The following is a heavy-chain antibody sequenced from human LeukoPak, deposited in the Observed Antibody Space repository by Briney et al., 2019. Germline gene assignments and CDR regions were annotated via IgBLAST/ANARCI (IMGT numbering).Heavy chain of an antibody. V-gene: IGHV3-53*01. CDR1: GFTVSSNY. CDR2: IYSGGST. Sequence: GGSLRLSCAASGFTVSSNYMSWVRQAPGKGLEWVSVIYSGGSTYYADSVKGRFTISRDNSKNTLYLQMNSLRAEDTAVYYCAKAGDYGGLTLFDYWGQGTLVTVSS. CDR3: AKAGDYGGLTLFDY. D-gene: IGHD4-23*01. J-gene: IGHJ4*02.